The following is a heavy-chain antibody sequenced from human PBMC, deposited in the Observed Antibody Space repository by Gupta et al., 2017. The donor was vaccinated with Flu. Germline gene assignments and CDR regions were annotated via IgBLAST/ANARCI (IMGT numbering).Heavy chain of an antibody. V-gene: IGHV3-7*01. CDR3: ARNSRGGVESTY. J-gene: IGHJ4*02. D-gene: IGHD1-1*01. CDR2: IKEDGTDK. Sequence: VRQTPGEGLEWVANIKEDGTDKYYVDSVKGRFTISRDNAKNSLYLQMNNLRGEDTAVYFCARNSRGGVESTYWGQGTLVTVSS.